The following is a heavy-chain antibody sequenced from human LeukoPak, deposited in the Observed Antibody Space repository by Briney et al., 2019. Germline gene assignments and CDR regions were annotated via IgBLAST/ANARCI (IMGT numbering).Heavy chain of an antibody. CDR1: GYTFTSYY. CDR3: ARGSLRFVVVPAAKGGGWFDP. J-gene: IGHJ5*02. Sequence: ASVKVSCKASGYTFTSYYMHWVRQAPGQGLEWMGIINPSGGSTSYAQKFQGRVTISVDTSKNQFSLKLSSVTAADTAVYYCARGSLRFVVVPAAKGGGWFDPWGQGTLVTVSS. V-gene: IGHV1-46*01. CDR2: INPSGGST. D-gene: IGHD2-2*01.